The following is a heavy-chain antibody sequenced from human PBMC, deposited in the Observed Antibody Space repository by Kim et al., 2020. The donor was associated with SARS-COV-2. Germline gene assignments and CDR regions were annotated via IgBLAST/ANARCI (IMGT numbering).Heavy chain of an antibody. D-gene: IGHD1-26*01. CDR3: AKDMEGAQYSGSYFTLAVGYYGMDV. CDR2: ISWDGGST. J-gene: IGHJ6*01. V-gene: IGHV3-43D*03. Sequence: GGSLRLSCAASGFTFDDYAMHWVRQAPGKGLEWVSLISWDGGSTYYADSVKGRFTISRDNSKNSLYLQMNSLRAEDTALYYCAKDMEGAQYSGSYFTLAVGYYGMDVWGQGTTVTVSS. CDR1: GFTFDDYA.